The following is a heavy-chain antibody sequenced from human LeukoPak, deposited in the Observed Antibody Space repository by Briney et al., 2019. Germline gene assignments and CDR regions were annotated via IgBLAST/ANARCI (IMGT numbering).Heavy chain of an antibody. D-gene: IGHD1-14*01. CDR2: INPDGGST. CDR1: GYSFTSYY. Sequence: GASVKVSCKASGYSFTSYYMHWVRQAPGQGLEWVGIINPDGGSTSYAQKFQGRVTMTRDTSTSTVYMELSSPSSEDTAVYHCATGTEHWGQGTLVTVSS. V-gene: IGHV1-46*01. J-gene: IGHJ4*02. CDR3: ATGTEH.